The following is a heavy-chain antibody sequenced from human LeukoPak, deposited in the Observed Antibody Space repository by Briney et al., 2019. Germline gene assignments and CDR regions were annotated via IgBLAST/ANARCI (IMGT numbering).Heavy chain of an antibody. D-gene: IGHD3-10*02. CDR1: GFIFSNDW. V-gene: IGHV3-15*01. CDR3: TTGGDYVFYY. J-gene: IGHJ4*02. Sequence: GGSLRLSCAVSGFIFSNDWMSWVRQAPGKGLEWVGRIKSKTGSGTTDYAATVKGRFTISRNDSKKTLFQQMNSLKTEDTAVYYCTTGGDYVFYYWGQGTMVTVSS. CDR2: IKSKTGSGTT.